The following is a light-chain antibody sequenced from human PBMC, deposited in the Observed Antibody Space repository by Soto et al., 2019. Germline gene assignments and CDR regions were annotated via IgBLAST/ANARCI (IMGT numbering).Light chain of an antibody. Sequence: QSVLTQPPSASGTPGQRITISCSGSSSNIGNNFVNWYQQLPGTAPKLLIYSNNQRPSGVPDRFSGSKSGPSASLAISGLRSEDEADYYCAAWDASLSGELFGGGTKVTVL. V-gene: IGLV1-47*01. CDR2: SNN. CDR3: AAWDASLSGEL. CDR1: SSNIGNNF. J-gene: IGLJ3*02.